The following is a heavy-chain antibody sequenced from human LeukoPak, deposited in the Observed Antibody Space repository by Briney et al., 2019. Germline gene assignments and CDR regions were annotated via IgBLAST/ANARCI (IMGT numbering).Heavy chain of an antibody. Sequence: QSGGSLRLSCAASGFTFSSYNMNWVRQAPGKGLEWVSYISSIHNTIYYADSVKGRFTISRDNAKNSLYLQMNSLRDEDTAVYYCARDVGIMMVTRWCFDLWGRGTVVTVSS. CDR1: GFTFSSYN. J-gene: IGHJ2*01. V-gene: IGHV3-48*02. CDR3: ARDVGIMMVTRWCFDL. D-gene: IGHD2-21*02. CDR2: ISSIHNTI.